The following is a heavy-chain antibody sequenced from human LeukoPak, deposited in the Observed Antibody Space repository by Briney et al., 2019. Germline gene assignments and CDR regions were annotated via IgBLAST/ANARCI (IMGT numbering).Heavy chain of an antibody. V-gene: IGHV3-13*01. CDR1: GFTISSYY. CDR2: IYTSGNT. Sequence: AGGSLRLSCAASGFTISSYYMHWVRQGTGNGLEWVSAIYTSGNTYYPSSVKGRFTISRENSKNSLYLQMNSLRVEDTAVYYCLRGAEGFDPWGQGTLVTVSS. J-gene: IGHJ5*02. CDR3: LRGAEGFDP.